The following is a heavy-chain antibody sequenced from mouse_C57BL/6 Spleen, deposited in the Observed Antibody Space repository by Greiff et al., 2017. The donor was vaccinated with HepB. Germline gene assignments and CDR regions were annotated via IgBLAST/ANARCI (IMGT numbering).Heavy chain of an antibody. V-gene: IGHV1-72*01. CDR2: IDPNSGGT. CDR3: ARERGLYYDYDEGYAMDY. CDR1: GYTFTSYW. D-gene: IGHD2-4*01. Sequence: QVQLKQPGAELVKPGASVKLSCKASGYTFTSYWMHWVKQRPGRGLEWIGRIDPNSGGTKYNEKFKSKATLTVDKPSSTAYMQLSSLTSEDSAVYYCARERGLYYDYDEGYAMDYWGQGTSVTVSS. J-gene: IGHJ4*01.